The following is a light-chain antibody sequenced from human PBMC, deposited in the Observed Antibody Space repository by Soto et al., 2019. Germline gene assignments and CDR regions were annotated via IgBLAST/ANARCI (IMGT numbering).Light chain of an antibody. Sequence: FVLTQSPATLSLSPGERATLSCRASQRVSTYLAWYQQKPGQAPRLLIYDASNRATGIPARFSGSGSGTDFTLTISSLEPEDFAVYYCQQRSNWPPVFTFGQGTKLEIK. CDR1: QRVSTY. V-gene: IGKV3-11*01. J-gene: IGKJ2*01. CDR2: DAS. CDR3: QQRSNWPPVFT.